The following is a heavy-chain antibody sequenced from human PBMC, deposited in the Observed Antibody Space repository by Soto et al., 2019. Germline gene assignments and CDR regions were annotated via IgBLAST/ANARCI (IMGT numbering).Heavy chain of an antibody. CDR1: GFTFSSYA. Sequence: DVQLLESGGHLVQPGGSLRLSCAASGFTFSSYAMSWVRQAAGKGLEWVSSVSAGGDMTYYSDSVKGRFTISRENSSNALFLQMNSLRIEDTALYYCARGARGGSGSPASYYYSGLDVWGQWTTVTVS. J-gene: IGHJ6*02. CDR2: VSAGGDMT. D-gene: IGHD3-10*01. CDR3: ARGARGGSGSPASYYYSGLDV. V-gene: IGHV3-23*01.